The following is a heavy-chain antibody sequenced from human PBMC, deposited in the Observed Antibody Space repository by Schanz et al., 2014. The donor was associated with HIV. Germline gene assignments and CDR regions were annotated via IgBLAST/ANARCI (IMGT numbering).Heavy chain of an antibody. V-gene: IGHV3-23*01. CDR2: ISTGGERT. J-gene: IGHJ4*02. D-gene: IGHD3-10*01. CDR3: GTYNYGSGHDY. CDR1: GFNFNNYA. Sequence: EVQLLQSGGGLEQPGGSLRLSCAASGFNFNNYAMTWVRQAPGKGLAWVSAISTGGERTFYADSVKGRFTISRDNSKNTLYLQMNSLRAEDTAIYHCGTYNYGSGHDYWGQGTLVTVSS.